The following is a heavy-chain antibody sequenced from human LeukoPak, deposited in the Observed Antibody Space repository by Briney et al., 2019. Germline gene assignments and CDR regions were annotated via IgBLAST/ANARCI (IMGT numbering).Heavy chain of an antibody. Sequence: SETLSLTCTVSGDSISGYYCSWIRQPPGKGLEWIGYIYYSGSTNYNPSLKSRVTISVDTSKNQFSLNLSSVTAADTAVYYCARGYGNFDYWGQGTLVTVSS. V-gene: IGHV4-59*01. J-gene: IGHJ4*02. D-gene: IGHD4-17*01. CDR2: IYYSGST. CDR3: ARGYGNFDY. CDR1: GDSISGYY.